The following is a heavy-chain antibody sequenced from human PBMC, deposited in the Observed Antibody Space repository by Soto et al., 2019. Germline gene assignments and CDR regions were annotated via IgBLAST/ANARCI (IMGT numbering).Heavy chain of an antibody. J-gene: IGHJ4*02. CDR3: ARGREGVTGGDY. Sequence: EVQLVESGGGLVQPGGSLRLSCAASGFSVSNNYMSWVRQAPGKGLEWVSFIYSGGNTNYADSVRGRFTISRDNSKNTLYLQMNSLRAEDTAVYYCARGREGVTGGDYWGQGTLVSVSS. CDR2: IYSGGNT. D-gene: IGHD3-10*01. CDR1: GFSVSNNY. V-gene: IGHV3-66*01.